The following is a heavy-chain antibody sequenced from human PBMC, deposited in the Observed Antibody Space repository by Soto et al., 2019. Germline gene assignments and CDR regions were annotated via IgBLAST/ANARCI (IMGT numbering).Heavy chain of an antibody. CDR3: ARDLGGSDYYYYGMDV. Sequence: GGSLRLSCAASGFIFSAYGIHWVRQAPGKGLEWVAVLSFDGTNKYYADSVNGRFTISRDNSKNTLYLQMNSLRAEDTAVYYCARDLGGSDYYYYGMDVWGQGTTVTVSS. J-gene: IGHJ6*02. V-gene: IGHV3-30-3*01. D-gene: IGHD3-10*01. CDR2: LSFDGTNK. CDR1: GFIFSAYG.